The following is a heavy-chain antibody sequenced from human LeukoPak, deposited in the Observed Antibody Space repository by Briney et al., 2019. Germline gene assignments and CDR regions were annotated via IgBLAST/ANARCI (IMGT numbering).Heavy chain of an antibody. V-gene: IGHV4-61*02. Sequence: PSETLSLTCTVSGGSISSGSYYWSWIRQPAGKGLEWIGRIYTSGSTNYNPSLKSRVTISLDTSKNQFSLKLSSVTAADTAVYYCARSRMTRYYYYMDVWGKGTTVTISS. D-gene: IGHD4-11*01. CDR1: GGSISSGSYY. CDR2: IYTSGST. J-gene: IGHJ6*03. CDR3: ARSRMTRYYYYMDV.